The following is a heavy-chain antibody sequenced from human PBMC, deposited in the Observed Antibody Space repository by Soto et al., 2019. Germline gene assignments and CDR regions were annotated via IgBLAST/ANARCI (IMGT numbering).Heavy chain of an antibody. D-gene: IGHD6-13*01. V-gene: IGHV5-51*01. CDR3: ARTAAAGKYYYGVDV. CDR1: GYNFNTYW. Sequence: PGESLKISCKGSGYNFNTYWIGWVRQMPGKGLEWMGIIYPGDSDTSYSPSFQGQVTISADKSISTAYLQWSSLKASDTAMYYCARTAAAGKYYYGVDVWGQGTTVTVSS. CDR2: IYPGDSDT. J-gene: IGHJ6*02.